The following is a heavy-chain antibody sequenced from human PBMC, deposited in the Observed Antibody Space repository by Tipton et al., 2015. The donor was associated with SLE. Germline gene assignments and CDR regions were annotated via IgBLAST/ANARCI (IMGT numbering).Heavy chain of an antibody. Sequence: GLVKPSQTLSLTCAISGDSVSSNSAAWNWIRQSPSRGLEWLGRTYYRSKWYNDYAVSVKSRITINPDASKNQFSLKLSSVTAADAAVYYCARAPGTTNGYYYMDVWGKGTTVTVSS. CDR2: TYYRSKWYN. CDR3: ARAPGTTNGYYYMDV. D-gene: IGHD1-7*01. CDR1: GDSVSSNSAA. J-gene: IGHJ6*03. V-gene: IGHV6-1*01.